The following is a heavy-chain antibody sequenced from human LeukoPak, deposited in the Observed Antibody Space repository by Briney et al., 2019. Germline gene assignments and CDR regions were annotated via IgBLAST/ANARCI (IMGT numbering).Heavy chain of an antibody. Sequence: PSETLSLTCAVYGGSFSGYYWSWIRQPPGKGLEWIGEINHSGSTNYNPSLKSRVTISVDTSKNQFSLKLSSVTAADTAVYYCARERITMVRGKRYYMDVWGKGTTVTVSS. CDR3: ARERITMVRGKRYYMDV. V-gene: IGHV4-34*01. D-gene: IGHD3-10*01. CDR2: INHSGST. J-gene: IGHJ6*03. CDR1: GGSFSGYY.